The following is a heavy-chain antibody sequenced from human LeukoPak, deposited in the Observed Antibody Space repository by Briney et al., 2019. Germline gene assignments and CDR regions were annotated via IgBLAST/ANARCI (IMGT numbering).Heavy chain of an antibody. J-gene: IGHJ4*02. CDR3: ARDDDSSGYYHGFDY. D-gene: IGHD3-22*01. Sequence: GGSLRLSCAASGFTVSSNYMSWVRQAPGKGLEWVSVIYSGGSTYYADSVKGRFTISRDNSKNKLYLQMNSLRAEDTGVYDCARDDDSSGYYHGFDYWGQGTLVTVSS. V-gene: IGHV3-66*01. CDR2: IYSGGST. CDR1: GFTVSSNY.